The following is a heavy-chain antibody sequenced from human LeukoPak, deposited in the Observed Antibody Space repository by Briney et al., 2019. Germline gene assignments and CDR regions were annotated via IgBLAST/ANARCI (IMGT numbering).Heavy chain of an antibody. CDR1: GGSFSGYY. CDR2: INHSGST. J-gene: IGHJ3*02. D-gene: IGHD3-9*01. V-gene: IGHV4-34*01. Sequence: PSETLSLTCAVYGGSFSGYYWSWIRQPPGKGLEWIGEINHSGSTNYNPSLKSRVTISVDTSKTQFSLTLSSVTAAATAVSSCARDRSLGRYDAFDIWGQGTMVTVSS. CDR3: ARDRSLGRYDAFDI.